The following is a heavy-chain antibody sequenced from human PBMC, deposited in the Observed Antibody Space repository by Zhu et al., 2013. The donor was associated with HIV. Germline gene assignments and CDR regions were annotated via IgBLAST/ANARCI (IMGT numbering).Heavy chain of an antibody. V-gene: IGHV1-24*01. CDR1: GYTLTELS. Sequence: QVQLVQSGAEVKKPGASVKVSCKVSGYTLTELSMHWVRQAPGKGLEWMGGFDPEDGETIYAQKFQGRVTMTEDTSTDTAYMELSSLRSEDTAVYYCATDENSRVLRLRSYGMDVWGQGTTVTVSS. J-gene: IGHJ6*02. CDR2: FDPEDGET. D-gene: IGHD3-3*01. CDR3: ATDENSRVLRLRSYGMDV.